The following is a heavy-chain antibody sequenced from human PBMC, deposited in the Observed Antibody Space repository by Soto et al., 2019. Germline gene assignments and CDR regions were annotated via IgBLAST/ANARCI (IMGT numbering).Heavy chain of an antibody. CDR2: INTYSGKT. CDR1: GYTFGIYS. D-gene: IGHD2-21*02. J-gene: IGHJ4*02. CDR3: ARRYGDPSSSTGFDY. V-gene: IGHV1-18*01. Sequence: ASVKVSCKASGYTFGIYSITSVRQAPGEGLEWLGGINTYSGKTYYAQKVQGRVTLTADTSTSTAYMDMRSLRSDDAAVYYCARRYGDPSSSTGFDYWGQGTLVTVSS.